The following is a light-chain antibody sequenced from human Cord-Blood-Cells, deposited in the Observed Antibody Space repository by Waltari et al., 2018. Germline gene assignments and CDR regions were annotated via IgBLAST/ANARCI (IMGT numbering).Light chain of an antibody. V-gene: IGKV1-39*01. CDR3: QQSYSTPFT. CDR2: AAS. Sequence: DIQMTQSPSSLSASVGDRVTITCRASQSISSYLNWYQQKPGKAPKLLIYAASSLQSGVPSRLSGRGSGSDCTLTMSSLQPEDFATNYCQQSYSTPFTFGPGTKVDIK. CDR1: QSISSY. J-gene: IGKJ3*01.